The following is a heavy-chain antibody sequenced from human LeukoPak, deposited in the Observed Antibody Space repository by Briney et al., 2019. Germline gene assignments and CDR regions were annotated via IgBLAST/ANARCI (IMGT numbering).Heavy chain of an antibody. V-gene: IGHV4-59*01. CDR3: ARGDSWFDP. Sequence: SETLSLTCTVSGVPISSYYWSWIRQPPGKGLEWIGYFYNSGTTNHNPSLKPRVTISVDTSKNQFSLKLTSVTAADTAVYYCARGDSWFDPWGQGTLVTVSS. D-gene: IGHD4-11*01. J-gene: IGHJ5*02. CDR2: FYNSGTT. CDR1: GVPISSYY.